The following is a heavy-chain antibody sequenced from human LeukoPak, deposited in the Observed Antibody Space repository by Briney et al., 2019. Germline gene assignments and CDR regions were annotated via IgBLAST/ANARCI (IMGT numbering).Heavy chain of an antibody. Sequence: GGSLRLSCAASGFTFSSYSMNWVRQAPGKGLEWVSYISSSSSTIYYADSVKGRFTISRDNAKNSLYLQMNSLRDEDTAVYYCARGWYEALYYYYYYMDGWGKGTTVTVSS. D-gene: IGHD6-13*01. CDR1: GFTFSSYS. CDR3: ARGWYEALYYYYYYMDG. J-gene: IGHJ6*03. CDR2: ISSSSSTI. V-gene: IGHV3-48*02.